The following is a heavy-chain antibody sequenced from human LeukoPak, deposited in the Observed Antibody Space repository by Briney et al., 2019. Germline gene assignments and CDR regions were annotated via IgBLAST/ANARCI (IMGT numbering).Heavy chain of an antibody. CDR2: IIPILGIA. D-gene: IGHD5-24*01. CDR1: GGTFSSYA. CDR3: ARAQIDEMAGDY. J-gene: IGHJ4*02. V-gene: IGHV1-69*04. Sequence: SVKVSCKASGGTFSSYAISWVRQAPGQGLEWMGRIIPILGIANYAQKFKGRVTITADKSTSTAYMELSSLRSEDTAVYYCARAQIDEMAGDYWGQGTLVTVYS.